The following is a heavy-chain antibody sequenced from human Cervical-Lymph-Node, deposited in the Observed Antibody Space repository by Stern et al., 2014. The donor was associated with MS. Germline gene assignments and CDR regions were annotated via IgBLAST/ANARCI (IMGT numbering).Heavy chain of an antibody. D-gene: IGHD6-25*01. Sequence: QVQLQESGPGLVRPSQTLSLTCDISGDSVPSNTTAWNWIRQSPSGGLEWLGRTYYRSKWYSEYAISVKSRIIFKPDTSKNQISLHLNSVTPEDTAIYYCARGWQRLAFDSWGQGTLVVVSS. V-gene: IGHV6-1*01. CDR1: GDSVPSNTTA. CDR2: TYYRSKWYS. CDR3: ARGWQRLAFDS. J-gene: IGHJ4*02.